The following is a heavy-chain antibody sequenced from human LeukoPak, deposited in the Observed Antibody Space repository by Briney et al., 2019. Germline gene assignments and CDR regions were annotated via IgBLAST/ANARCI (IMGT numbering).Heavy chain of an antibody. J-gene: IGHJ4*02. CDR2: IYSTGST. Sequence: SETLSLTCTVSGGSISSYYWSWIRQPPGKGLEWIGYIYSTGSTNYNASLKSRVTMSVDTSKNQFSLRLSSVTAADTAVYYCARGLGHEGYFDYWGQGTLVTVSS. CDR3: ARGLGHEGYFDY. CDR1: GGSISSYY. V-gene: IGHV4-59*01. D-gene: IGHD3-22*01.